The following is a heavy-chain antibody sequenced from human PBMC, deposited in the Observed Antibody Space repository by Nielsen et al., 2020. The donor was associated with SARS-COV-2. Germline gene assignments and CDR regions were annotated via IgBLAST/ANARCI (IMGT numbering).Heavy chain of an antibody. CDR1: GFTFDDYA. D-gene: IGHD1-26*01. J-gene: IGHJ4*02. V-gene: IGHV3-9*01. CDR3: ARGNWEFPSSIHDY. Sequence: SLKISCAASGFTFDDYAMHWVRQVPGKGLEWVSGVSWNSAYMAYADSVKGRFTISRDNAKNSLYLQMNSLRGEDTAIYYCARGNWEFPSSIHDYWGQGTLANVSS. CDR2: VSWNSAYM.